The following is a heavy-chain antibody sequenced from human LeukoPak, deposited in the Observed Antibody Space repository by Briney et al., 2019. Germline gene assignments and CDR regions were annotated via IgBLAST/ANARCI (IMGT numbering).Heavy chain of an antibody. D-gene: IGHD4-17*01. CDR3: ARQMRLRDYFDY. Sequence: SETLSLTCTVSGASITSSNYYWLWLRRPPGKGLEWIGSIYYTGITYYNLSLKSRVTISVDTSKNQFSLKVSSVTAADTAVYYCARQMRLRDYFDYWGQGTLVTVSS. J-gene: IGHJ4*02. CDR1: GASITSSNYY. CDR2: IYYTGIT. V-gene: IGHV4-39*01.